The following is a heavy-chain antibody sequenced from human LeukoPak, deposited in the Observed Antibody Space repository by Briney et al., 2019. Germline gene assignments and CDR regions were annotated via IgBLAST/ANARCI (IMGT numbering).Heavy chain of an antibody. CDR2: IHYSGST. CDR3: ARRGDGSVYFMFDY. D-gene: IGHD3-22*01. Sequence: SETLSLTCTVSGGSISSSSYYWGWIRQPPGKGLEWIGSIHYSGSTYYNPSLKSRVTISVDTSKNQFSLKLSSVTAADTAVYYCARRGDGSVYFMFDYWGQGTLVTVSS. V-gene: IGHV4-39*01. CDR1: GGSISSSSYY. J-gene: IGHJ4*02.